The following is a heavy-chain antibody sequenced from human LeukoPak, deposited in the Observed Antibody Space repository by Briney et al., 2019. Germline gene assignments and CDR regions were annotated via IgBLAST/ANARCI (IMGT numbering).Heavy chain of an antibody. CDR1: GFTFDDYA. J-gene: IGHJ6*02. V-gene: IGHV3-9*01. Sequence: GRSLRLSCAASGFTFDDYAMHWVRQAPGKGLEWVSGISWNSGSIGYADSVKGRFTISRDNAKNSLYLQMNSLRAEDTALYYCAKDLGLIAAAGTSGYYGMDVWGQGTTVTVSS. CDR2: ISWNSGSI. CDR3: AKDLGLIAAAGTSGYYGMDV. D-gene: IGHD6-13*01.